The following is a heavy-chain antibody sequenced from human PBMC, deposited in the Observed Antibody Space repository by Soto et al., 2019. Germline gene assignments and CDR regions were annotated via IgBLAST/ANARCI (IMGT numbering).Heavy chain of an antibody. CDR1: GFTFSSYG. V-gene: IGHV3-33*01. CDR2: IWYDGSNK. CDR3: ARGIGLDYYGMDV. J-gene: IGHJ6*02. Sequence: QVQLVESGGGVVQPGRSLRLSCAASGFTFSSYGMHWVRQAPGKGLEWVAVIWYDGSNKYYADSVKGRFTISRDNSKNPLYLQMTSVRAWDTGVYYCARGIGLDYYGMDVWGQGTTVTVS.